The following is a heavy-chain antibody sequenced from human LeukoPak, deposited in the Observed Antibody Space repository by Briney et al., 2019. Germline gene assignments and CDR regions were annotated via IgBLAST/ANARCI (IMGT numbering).Heavy chain of an antibody. V-gene: IGHV1-69*13. Sequence: ASVKVSCKASGGTFSSYAISWVRQAPGQGLEWMGGIIPIFGTANYAQKFQGRVTITADESTSTAYMELSSLRSEDTAVYYCARETDFWSGYYSRNYYGMDVWGQGTTVTVSS. CDR2: IIPIFGTA. D-gene: IGHD3-3*01. J-gene: IGHJ6*02. CDR3: ARETDFWSGYYSRNYYGMDV. CDR1: GGTFSSYA.